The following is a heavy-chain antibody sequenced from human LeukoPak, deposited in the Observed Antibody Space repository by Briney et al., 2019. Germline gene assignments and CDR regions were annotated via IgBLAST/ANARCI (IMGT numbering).Heavy chain of an antibody. J-gene: IGHJ4*02. CDR3: ARDESTDTEY. D-gene: IGHD5-18*01. V-gene: IGHV3-21*01. CDR2: ISSSSSYI. Sequence: GGSLRLSCAASGFTFSSYAMSWVPQAPGKGLEWVSAISSSSSYIYYADSVKGRFTISRDNAKNSLYLQMNSLRAEDTALYYCARDESTDTEYWGEGTLVTVSS. CDR1: GFTFSSYA.